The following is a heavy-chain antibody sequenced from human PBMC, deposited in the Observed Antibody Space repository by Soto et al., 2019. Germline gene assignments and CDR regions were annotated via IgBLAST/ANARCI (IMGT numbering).Heavy chain of an antibody. J-gene: IGHJ6*02. CDR3: ARIAVAGDYYYYGMDV. V-gene: IGHV2-70*11. Sequence: SGPTLVNPTQTLTLTCTFSGFSLSTSGMCVSWIRQPPGKALEWLARIDWDDDKYYSTSLKTRLTISKDTSKNQVVLTMTNMGPVDTPTFYCARIAVAGDYYYYGMDVWGQGTTVTVSS. CDR2: IDWDDDK. CDR1: GFSLSTSGMC. D-gene: IGHD6-19*01.